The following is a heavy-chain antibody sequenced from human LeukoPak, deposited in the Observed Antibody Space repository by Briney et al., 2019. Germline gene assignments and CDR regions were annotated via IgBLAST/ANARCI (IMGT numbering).Heavy chain of an antibody. D-gene: IGHD4-23*01. CDR1: EFAFSTYN. Sequence: GGSLRLSCAASEFAFSTYNMNWVRQAPGKGLEWVSYISTGSSTTYYADSVKGRFTISRDNVENSLYLQMNSLRDEDTAVYYCGRVAAGYSVNYFDYWGQGTLVTVFS. V-gene: IGHV3-48*02. J-gene: IGHJ4*02. CDR3: GRVAAGYSVNYFDY. CDR2: ISTGSSTT.